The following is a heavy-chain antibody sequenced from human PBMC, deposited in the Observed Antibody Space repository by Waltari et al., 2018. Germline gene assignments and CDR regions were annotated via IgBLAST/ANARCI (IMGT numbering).Heavy chain of an antibody. J-gene: IGHJ4*02. D-gene: IGHD2-15*01. CDR3: ASDRGRGLYLDS. CDR2: VHQSGRS. Sequence: QVQLQESGPGLVKPSGTLSLTCTVPGDSISNNFFWSWVRQSPGKVLEWIGQVHQSGRSNYNPSLESRVTVSMDTSKNQFSLKMTSVTAADTAIYYCASDRGRGLYLDSWGQGTLVTVS. CDR1: GDSISNNFF. V-gene: IGHV4-4*02.